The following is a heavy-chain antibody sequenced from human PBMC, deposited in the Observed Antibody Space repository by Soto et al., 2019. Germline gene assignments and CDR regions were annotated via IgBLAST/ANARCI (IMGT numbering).Heavy chain of an antibody. Sequence: PSETLSLTCTVSGGSISSGGYYWIWIRQHPGKGLEWIGYIYYSGSTYYNPSLKSRVTISVDTSKNQFSLKLSSVTAADTAVYYCARDRCSGGSCLYGMDVWGQGTTVTVSS. J-gene: IGHJ6*02. CDR2: IYYSGST. D-gene: IGHD2-15*01. CDR1: GGSISSGGYY. V-gene: IGHV4-31*03. CDR3: ARDRCSGGSCLYGMDV.